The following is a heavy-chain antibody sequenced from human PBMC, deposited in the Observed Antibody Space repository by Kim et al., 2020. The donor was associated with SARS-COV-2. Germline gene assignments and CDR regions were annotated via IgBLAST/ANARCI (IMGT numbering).Heavy chain of an antibody. CDR1: GYTLTELS. CDR3: ATSTAMVTGGWFDP. J-gene: IGHJ5*02. Sequence: ASVKVSCKVSGYTLTELSMHWVRQAPGKGLEWMGGFDPEDGKTIYAQKFQGRVTMTEDTSTDTAYMELSSLRSEDTAVYYCATSTAMVTGGWFDPWGQGTLVTVSS. D-gene: IGHD5-18*01. CDR2: FDPEDGKT. V-gene: IGHV1-24*01.